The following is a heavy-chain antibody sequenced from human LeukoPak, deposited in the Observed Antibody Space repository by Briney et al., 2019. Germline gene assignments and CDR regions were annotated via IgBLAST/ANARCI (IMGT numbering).Heavy chain of an antibody. CDR2: LYSGGKT. CDR1: GFIFSSDA. CDR3: AREMGAATTYFDY. V-gene: IGHV3-53*01. J-gene: IGHJ4*02. D-gene: IGHD1-1*01. Sequence: PGGSLRLSCAASGFIFSSDAMNWVRLAPGKGLEWVSVLYSGGKTYYADSAKGRFTISRDSSTNTLYLQMESLRAEDAAVYYCAREMGAATTYFDYWGQGTLVIVSS.